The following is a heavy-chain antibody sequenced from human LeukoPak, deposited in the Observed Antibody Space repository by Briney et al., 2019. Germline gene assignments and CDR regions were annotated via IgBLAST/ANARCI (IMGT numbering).Heavy chain of an antibody. V-gene: IGHV3-7*01. D-gene: IGHD4-17*01. Sequence: GGSLRLSCAASGFTFSSYWMSWVRQAPGKGLEWVANIKQDGSEKYYVDSVKGRFTISRDNAKNSLYLQMNSLRAEDTAVYYCARGARTTVTTYARYYYYYYMDVWGKGTTVTVSS. CDR1: GFTFSSYW. CDR3: ARGARTTVTTYARYYYYYYMDV. J-gene: IGHJ6*03. CDR2: IKQDGSEK.